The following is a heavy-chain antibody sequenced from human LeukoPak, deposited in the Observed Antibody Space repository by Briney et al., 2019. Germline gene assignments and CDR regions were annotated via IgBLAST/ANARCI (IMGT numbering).Heavy chain of an antibody. V-gene: IGHV3-33*01. CDR2: IWYDATDE. CDR1: GNTLCLYG. CDR3: ARDAAGNRGNFDY. D-gene: IGHD6-13*01. Sequence: GRSLRLTCTASGNTLCLYGIHGVPQAPGRGVEGGAGIWYDATDEYYADSVEGRFTISRDNSRNTLYLQMNSLRVEDTAMYSRARDAAGNRGNFDYWGQGTLVTVSS. J-gene: IGHJ4*02.